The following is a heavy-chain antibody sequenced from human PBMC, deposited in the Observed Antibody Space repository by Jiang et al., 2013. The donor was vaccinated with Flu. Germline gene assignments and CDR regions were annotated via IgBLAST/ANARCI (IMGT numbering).Heavy chain of an antibody. V-gene: IGHV1-46*01. Sequence: GAEVKKPGASVKVSCKASGYTFTSYYMHWVRQAPGQGLEWMGIINPSGGSTSYAQKFQGRVTMTRDTSTSTVYMELSSLRSEDTAVYYCARDRVQATAIFGWSPETDYWGQGTLVTVSS. J-gene: IGHJ4*02. D-gene: IGHD2-21*02. CDR1: GYTFTSYY. CDR3: ARDRVQATAIFGWSPETDY. CDR2: INPSGGST.